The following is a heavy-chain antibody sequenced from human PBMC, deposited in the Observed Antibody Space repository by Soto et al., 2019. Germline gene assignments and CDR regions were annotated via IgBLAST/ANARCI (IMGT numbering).Heavy chain of an antibody. V-gene: IGHV4-59*01. CDR3: AAIARGYFDY. CDR2: IYYSGST. CDR1: GGSISSYY. D-gene: IGHD3-10*01. Sequence: SETLSITCTVSGGSISSYYWSWIRQPPGKGLEWIGYIYYSGSTNYNPSLKSQVNKSEDTSKNQFSLKLSSVTAADTAVYYCAAIARGYFDYWGQGTLVTVS. J-gene: IGHJ4*02.